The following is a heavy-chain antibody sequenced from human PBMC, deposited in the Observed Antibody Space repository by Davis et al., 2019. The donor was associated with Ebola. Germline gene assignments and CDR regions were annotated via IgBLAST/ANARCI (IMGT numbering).Heavy chain of an antibody. CDR3: AISGYSSSWSREDY. J-gene: IGHJ4*02. CDR2: INHSGST. D-gene: IGHD6-13*01. CDR1: GGSFSGYY. V-gene: IGHV4-34*01. Sequence: MPGGSLRLSCAVYGGSFSGYYWSWIRQPPGKGLEWIGEINHSGSTNYNPSLKSRVTISVDTSKNQFSLKLSSVTAADTAVYYCAISGYSSSWSREDYWGQGTLVTVSS.